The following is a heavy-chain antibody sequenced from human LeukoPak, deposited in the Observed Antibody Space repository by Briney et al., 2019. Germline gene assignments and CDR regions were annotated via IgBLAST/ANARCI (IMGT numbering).Heavy chain of an antibody. J-gene: IGHJ6*02. V-gene: IGHV3-30*18. CDR2: ISYDGSNK. Sequence: PGRSLRLSCAASGFTFSSYGMHWVRQAPGKGLEWVAVISYDGSNKYYADSVKGRFTISRDNSKNTLYLQMNSLRAEDTAVYYCAKDPKCYDTLTGYYRDYYYYGMDVWGQGTTVTVSS. D-gene: IGHD3-9*01. CDR3: AKDPKCYDTLTGYYRDYYYYGMDV. CDR1: GFTFSSYG.